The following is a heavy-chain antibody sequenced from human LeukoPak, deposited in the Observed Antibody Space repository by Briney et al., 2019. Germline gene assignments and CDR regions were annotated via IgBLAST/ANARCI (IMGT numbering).Heavy chain of an antibody. D-gene: IGHD1-26*01. CDR1: GFAVSSNY. CDR2: IYGGGST. CDR3: ARAWDLAYYFVY. Sequence: GGSLRLSCAASGFAVSSNYMRWVRQAPGKGLEWVSFIYGGGSTYYADSVKGRFTISRDSSKNTLNLQMNSLRADDTAVYYCARAWDLAYYFVYWGQGTLVTVSS. V-gene: IGHV3-53*05. J-gene: IGHJ4*02.